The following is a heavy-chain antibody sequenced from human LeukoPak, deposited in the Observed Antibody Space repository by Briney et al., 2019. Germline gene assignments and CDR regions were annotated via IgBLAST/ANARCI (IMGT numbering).Heavy chain of an antibody. CDR2: INPNSGGT. CDR3: AKYCSSTSCPLGAFDI. CDR1: GYTFTGYY. D-gene: IGHD2-2*01. Sequence: ASVKVSCKASGYTFTGYYMHWVRQAPGQGLEWMGWINPNSGGTNYAQKFQGRVTTTRDTSISTAYTELSRLRSDDTAVYYCAKYCSSTSCPLGAFDIWGQGTMVTVSS. J-gene: IGHJ3*02. V-gene: IGHV1-2*02.